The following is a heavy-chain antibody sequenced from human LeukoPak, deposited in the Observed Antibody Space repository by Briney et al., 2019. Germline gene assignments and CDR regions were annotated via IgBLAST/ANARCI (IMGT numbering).Heavy chain of an antibody. CDR2: INPNSGGT. V-gene: IGHV1-2*02. J-gene: IGHJ4*02. Sequence: ASVKVSCKASGYTFTGYYMHWVRQAPGQGLEWMGWINPNSGGTNYAQKFQGRVTMTRDTSISTAYMELSRLRSDDTAVYYCARVAVPAAPYFDYWGQGTLVTVSS. CDR1: GYTFTGYY. D-gene: IGHD2-2*01. CDR3: ARVAVPAAPYFDY.